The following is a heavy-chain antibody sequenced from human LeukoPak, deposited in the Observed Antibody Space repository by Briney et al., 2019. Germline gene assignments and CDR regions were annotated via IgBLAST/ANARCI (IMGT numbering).Heavy chain of an antibody. D-gene: IGHD6-19*01. CDR2: LSSSGGST. Sequence: PGGSLRLSCAASGFTFSNYGMNWVRQAPGKGLEWVSALSSSGGSTYYADSVKGRFTISRDNSKNTLYLQMNSLRAEDTAVYFCAKGSKAVLFTRDHYMDVWGKGTTVTISS. J-gene: IGHJ6*03. CDR3: AKGSKAVLFTRDHYMDV. V-gene: IGHV3-23*01. CDR1: GFTFSNYG.